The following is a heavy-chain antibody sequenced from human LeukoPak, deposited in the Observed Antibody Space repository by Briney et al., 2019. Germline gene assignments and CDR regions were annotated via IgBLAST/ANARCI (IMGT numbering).Heavy chain of an antibody. J-gene: IGHJ4*02. D-gene: IGHD3-22*01. CDR3: AKFPLNWVVTYHFDY. CDR1: GFTFSSYA. V-gene: IGHV3-23*01. Sequence: QPGGSLRLSCAASGFTFSSYAMSWVRQAPGKGLEWVSAISGSGGSTYYADSVKGRFTISRDNSKNTLYLQMNSLRADDTAVYYCAKFPLNWVVTYHFDYWGQGTLVTVSS. CDR2: ISGSGGST.